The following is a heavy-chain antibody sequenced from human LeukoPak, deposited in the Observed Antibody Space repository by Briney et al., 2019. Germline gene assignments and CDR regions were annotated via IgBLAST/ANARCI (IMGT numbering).Heavy chain of an antibody. V-gene: IGHV4-4*02. CDR1: GGSVTSTNW. CDR3: ASSGRGVPAAMVAAFDI. Sequence: SETLSLTCDVSGGSVTSTNWWTWFRQPPGKGLEWIGEVHLDGRTNYNPSLKSRLVMSADLPENHISLKLTSVTAADTAVYYCASSGRGVPAAMVAAFDIWGQGTMVTVSS. D-gene: IGHD2-2*01. CDR2: VHLDGRT. J-gene: IGHJ3*02.